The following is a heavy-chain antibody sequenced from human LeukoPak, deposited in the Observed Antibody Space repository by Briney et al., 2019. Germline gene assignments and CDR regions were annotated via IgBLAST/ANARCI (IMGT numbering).Heavy chain of an antibody. Sequence: SETLSLTCAVYGGSFSGYYWSWIRQPPGKGLEWIGEINHSGSTNYNPSLKSRVTVSVDTSKNQFSLKLSSVTAADTAVYYCATYGMDVWGQGTTVTVSS. V-gene: IGHV4-34*01. CDR2: INHSGST. J-gene: IGHJ6*02. CDR1: GGSFSGYY. CDR3: ATYGMDV.